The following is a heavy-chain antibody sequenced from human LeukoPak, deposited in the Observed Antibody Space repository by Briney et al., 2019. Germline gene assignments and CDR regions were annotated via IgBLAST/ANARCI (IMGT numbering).Heavy chain of an antibody. CDR3: ASGPGYSSRWFDY. D-gene: IGHD6-13*01. J-gene: IGHJ4*02. Sequence: SETLSLTCTVPGGSISSGGYYWSWIRQHPGKGLEWIGYIYYSGSTYYNPSLKSRVTISVDTSKNQFSLKLSSVTAADTAVYYCASGPGYSSRWFDYWGQGTLVTVSS. V-gene: IGHV4-31*03. CDR1: GGSISSGGYY. CDR2: IYYSGST.